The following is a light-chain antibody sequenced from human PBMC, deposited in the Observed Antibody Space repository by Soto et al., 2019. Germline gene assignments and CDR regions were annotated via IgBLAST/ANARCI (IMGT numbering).Light chain of an antibody. Sequence: QSVLTQPASVSGSPGQSITISCTGTSTDVGGYNYVTWYQQHPGKAPKLMVYEVSNRPSGVSNRFSGSKSGNTASLTISGLQAEDEADYYCSSYTSSSTTYVFANGT. V-gene: IGLV2-14*01. CDR1: STDVGGYNY. J-gene: IGLJ1*01. CDR2: EVS. CDR3: SSYTSSSTTYV.